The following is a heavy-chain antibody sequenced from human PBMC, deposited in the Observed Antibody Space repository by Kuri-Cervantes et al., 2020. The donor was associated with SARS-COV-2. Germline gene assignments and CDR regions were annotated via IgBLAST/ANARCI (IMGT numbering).Heavy chain of an antibody. CDR3: ARGHSSNWYVINY. D-gene: IGHD6-13*01. CDR1: GFTFSSYE. CDR2: ISSSGGTT. V-gene: IGHV3-64*02. J-gene: IGHJ4*02. Sequence: GGSLRLSCAASGFTFSSYEMNWVRQAPGKGLEFVSVISSSGGTTYYADSVKGRFTISRDNSKNTLYLQMGSLRAEDMAVYYCARGHSSNWYVINYWGQGTLVTVSS.